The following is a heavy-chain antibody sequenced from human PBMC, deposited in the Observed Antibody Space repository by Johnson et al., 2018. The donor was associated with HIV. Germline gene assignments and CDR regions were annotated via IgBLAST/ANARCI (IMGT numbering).Heavy chain of an antibody. Sequence: VQLVESGGGSIQPGGSLRLSCAASGFTVRSTYMHWVRQAPGKGLEWVSVIYSGGNTYYTASVRGRFTISRDNSRNTLYLQMNSLRAEDTAVYYCARAYYTFWSGYDAFDIWGQGTMVTVSS. CDR3: ARAYYTFWSGYDAFDI. D-gene: IGHD3-3*01. V-gene: IGHV3-53*01. CDR1: GFTVRSTY. J-gene: IGHJ3*02. CDR2: IYSGGNT.